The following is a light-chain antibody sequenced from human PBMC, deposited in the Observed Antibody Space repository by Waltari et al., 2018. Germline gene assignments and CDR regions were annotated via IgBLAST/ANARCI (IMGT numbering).Light chain of an antibody. CDR3: QSYDTSLSGSI. J-gene: IGLJ2*01. V-gene: IGLV1-40*01. CDR1: SSNIGAGYD. CDR2: NNN. Sequence: QSVLTQPPSVSGAPGQRVTISCTGSSSNIGAGYDIPWYQQYPGAAPKVLIYNNNNRPSGVPDRFSGSKSGTSASLAITGLQAEDEADYYCQSYDTSLSGSIFGGGTKLTVL.